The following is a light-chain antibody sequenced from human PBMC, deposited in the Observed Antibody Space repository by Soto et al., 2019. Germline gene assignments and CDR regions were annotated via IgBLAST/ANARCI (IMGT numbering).Light chain of an antibody. CDR2: DAS. J-gene: IGKJ1*01. Sequence: EIVLSQSPGTLSFSPGERATLSCRASQSVSNNYLAWYQQKSGQAPRLLIYDASNRATGIPARFSGSGSGTDFTLTISRLEPEDFAVYYCQQRSNWSTFGQGTKVDIK. CDR3: QQRSNWST. V-gene: IGKV3D-20*02. CDR1: QSVSNNY.